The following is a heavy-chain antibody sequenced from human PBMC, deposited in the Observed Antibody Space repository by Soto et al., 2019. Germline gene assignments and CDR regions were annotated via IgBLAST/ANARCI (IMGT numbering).Heavy chain of an antibody. V-gene: IGHV1-69*13. J-gene: IGHJ6*02. CDR2: IIPIFGTA. Sequence: ASVKVSCKASGGTFGSYAISWVRQAPGQGLEWMGGIIPIFGTANYAQKFQGRVTITADESTSTAYMELSSLRSEDTAVYYCARVDNRNYEDYYYGMHVWGQGTTVTVSS. CDR1: GGTFGSYA. D-gene: IGHD1-7*01. CDR3: ARVDNRNYEDYYYGMHV.